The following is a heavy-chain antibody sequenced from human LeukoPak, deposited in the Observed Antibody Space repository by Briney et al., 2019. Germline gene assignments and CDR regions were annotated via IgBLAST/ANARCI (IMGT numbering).Heavy chain of an antibody. D-gene: IGHD3-10*01. CDR3: ARGRGDTVVRGYLDY. J-gene: IGHJ4*02. Sequence: ASVKVSCKASGYTFTNYDIMWVRQATGQGPEWMGWMNSNTGNTGSAQKFQGRVTMTRDTSINTACMELHSLTSEDTAVYYCARGRGDTVVRGYLDYWGQGTLVTVSS. CDR2: MNSNTGNT. CDR1: GYTFTNYD. V-gene: IGHV1-8*01.